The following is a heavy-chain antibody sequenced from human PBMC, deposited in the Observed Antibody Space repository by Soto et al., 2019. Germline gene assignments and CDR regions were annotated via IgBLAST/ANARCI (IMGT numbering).Heavy chain of an antibody. CDR1: GYTFTSYG. V-gene: IGHV1-18*01. CDR2: ISAYNGNT. D-gene: IGHD1-26*01. J-gene: IGHJ5*02. CDR3: PSLLGALGHWFDP. Sequence: QVQLVQSGAEVKKPGASVKVSCKASGYTFTSYGISWVRQAPGQGLEWMGRISAYNGNTNYAQKLQGRVTMTTDTSTSTAYMELWSLRSDDAALYYCPSLLGALGHWFDPWGQGTLVTVSS.